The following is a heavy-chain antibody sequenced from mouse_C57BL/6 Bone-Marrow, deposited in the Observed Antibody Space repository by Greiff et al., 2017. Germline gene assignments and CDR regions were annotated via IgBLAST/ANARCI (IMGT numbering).Heavy chain of an antibody. V-gene: IGHV1-66*01. J-gene: IGHJ2*01. CDR2: IYPGSGNT. D-gene: IGHD1-1*01. CDR3: ARWAFYYYGSSYDY. CDR1: GYSFTSYY. Sequence: QVQLQQSGPELVKPGASVKISCKASGYSFTSYYIHWVKQRPGQGLEWIGWIYPGSGNTKYNEKFKGKATLTADTSSSTAYMQLSSLTSEDSAVYYCARWAFYYYGSSYDYWGQGTTLTVSS.